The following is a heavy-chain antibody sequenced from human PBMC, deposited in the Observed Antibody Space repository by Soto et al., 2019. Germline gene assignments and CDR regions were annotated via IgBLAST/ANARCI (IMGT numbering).Heavy chain of an antibody. J-gene: IGHJ6*02. CDR2: IIPIFGTA. D-gene: IGHD1-26*01. CDR1: GGTFSSYA. V-gene: IGHV1-69*13. CDR3: ASKYSGSYHEDYYYYYYGMDV. Sequence: SVKVSCKASGGTFSSYAISWVRQAPGQGLEWMGGIIPIFGTANYAQKFQGRVTITADESTSTAYMELSSLRSEDTAVYYCASKYSGSYHEDYYYYYYGMDVWGQGTTVTVSS.